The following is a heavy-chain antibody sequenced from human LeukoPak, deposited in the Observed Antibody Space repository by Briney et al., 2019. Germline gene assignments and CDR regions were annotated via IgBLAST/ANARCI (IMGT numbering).Heavy chain of an antibody. CDR1: GYTFTSYD. Sequence: ASVKVSCKASGYTFTSYDINWVRQATGQGLEWMGWMNPNSGNTGYAQKFQGRVTMTRNTSISTAYMELSSLRSEDTAVYYCATGEWELLLTPSFDYWGQGTLVTVSS. J-gene: IGHJ4*02. V-gene: IGHV1-8*01. CDR2: MNPNSGNT. D-gene: IGHD1-26*01. CDR3: ATGEWELLLTPSFDY.